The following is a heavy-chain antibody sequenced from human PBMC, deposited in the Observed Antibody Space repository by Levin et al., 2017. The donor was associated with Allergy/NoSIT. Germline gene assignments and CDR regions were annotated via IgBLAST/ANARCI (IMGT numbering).Heavy chain of an antibody. J-gene: IGHJ3*02. V-gene: IGHV4-34*01. Sequence: SQTLSLTCAVYGGSFSGYYWSWIRQPPGKGLEWIGEINHSGSTNYNPSLKSRVTISVDTSKNQFSLKLSSVTAADTAVYYCARGSTTTTVAFDIWGQGTMVTVSS. CDR3: ARGSTTTTVAFDI. CDR2: INHSGST. D-gene: IGHD4-17*01. CDR1: GGSFSGYY.